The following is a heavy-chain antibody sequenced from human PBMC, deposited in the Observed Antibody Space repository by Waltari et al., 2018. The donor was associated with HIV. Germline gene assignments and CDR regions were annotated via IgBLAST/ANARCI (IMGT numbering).Heavy chain of an antibody. CDR1: GFTFGADA. Sequence: EVQLVESGGGLVQPGGSLRLSCAASGFTFGADALAWVRQGPGKGLEWVSGISWNSDTMGYADSVKGRFTISRDNAKNSLSLQMNSLRAEDTALYYCAKVGMTAVTSYAIDIWGQGTMVTVSS. D-gene: IGHD4-17*01. CDR3: AKVGMTAVTSYAIDI. CDR2: ISWNSDTM. V-gene: IGHV3-9*01. J-gene: IGHJ3*02.